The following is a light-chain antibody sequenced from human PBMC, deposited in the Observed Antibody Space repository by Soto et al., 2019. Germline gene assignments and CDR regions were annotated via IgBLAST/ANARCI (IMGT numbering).Light chain of an antibody. CDR3: QQTFFVPRT. CDR1: QDVRAY. V-gene: IGKV1-39*01. Sequence: DVPMTQSPSSLSASVGDRVTIXXRSSQDVRAYLNWYQQKPGKAPKLXIYEASTLEDGVPSRFSGRGYGTDFSLTISSLQPTDFATYYCQQTFFVPRTFGQGTKVDI. CDR2: EAS. J-gene: IGKJ1*01.